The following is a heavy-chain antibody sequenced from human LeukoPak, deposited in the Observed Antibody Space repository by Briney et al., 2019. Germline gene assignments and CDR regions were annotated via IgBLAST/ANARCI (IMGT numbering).Heavy chain of an antibody. CDR2: ISSSSSTI. CDR1: GFTFSSYS. J-gene: IGHJ6*03. Sequence: PGGSLRLSCAASGFTFSSYSMNWVRQAPGKGLEWVSYISSSSSTIYYADSVKGRFTISRDNAKNSLYLQMNSLRAEDTAVYYCARYSSSALGYYYMDVWGKGTTVTVSS. CDR3: ARYSSSALGYYYMDV. V-gene: IGHV3-48*01. D-gene: IGHD6-6*01.